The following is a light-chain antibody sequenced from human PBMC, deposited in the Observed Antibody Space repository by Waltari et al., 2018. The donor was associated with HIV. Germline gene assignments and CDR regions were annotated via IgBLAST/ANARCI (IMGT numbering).Light chain of an antibody. CDR3: SSYTSSSTLV. CDR2: DVS. Sequence: QSALTQPASVSGSPGQSITISCPGTSSDVGGYNYVSWSQQHPGKAPKLMIYDVSNRPSGGSNRFSGSKSGNTASLTISGLQAEDEADYYCSSYTSSSTLVFGRGTKLTVL. CDR1: SSDVGGYNY. V-gene: IGLV2-14*01. J-gene: IGLJ2*01.